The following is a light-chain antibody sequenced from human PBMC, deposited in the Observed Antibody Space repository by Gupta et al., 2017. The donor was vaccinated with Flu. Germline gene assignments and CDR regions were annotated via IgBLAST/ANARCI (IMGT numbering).Light chain of an antibody. J-gene: IGLJ3*02. CDR1: SSNIGSNY. V-gene: IGLV1-47*01. CDR2: RNN. Sequence: QSVLTQPPSPSGTPGQRVTISFSGSSSNIGSNYVYWYQQLPGTAPKLLIYRNNQRPSGVPDRFSGSKSGTSASLAISGLRSEDEADYYCAAWDDRLSGWVFGGGTKLTVL. CDR3: AAWDDRLSGWV.